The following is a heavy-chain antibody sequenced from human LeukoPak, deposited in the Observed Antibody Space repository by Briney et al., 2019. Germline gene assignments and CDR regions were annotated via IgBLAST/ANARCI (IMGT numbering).Heavy chain of an antibody. Sequence: ASVKVSCKASGYTFTSYYMHWVRQAPGQGLEWMGIINPSGGSTSYAQKFQGRVTMTRGTSTSTVYMELSSLRSEDTAVYYCAKPGLGRITISSLTRPDYYYYMDVWGKGTTVTVSS. CDR3: AKPGLGRITISSLTRPDYYYYMDV. D-gene: IGHD3-3*01. V-gene: IGHV1-46*01. J-gene: IGHJ6*03. CDR1: GYTFTSYY. CDR2: INPSGGST.